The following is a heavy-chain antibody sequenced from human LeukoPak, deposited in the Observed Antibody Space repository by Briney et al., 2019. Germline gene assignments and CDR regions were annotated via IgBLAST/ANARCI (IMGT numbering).Heavy chain of an antibody. CDR3: ARVVQSTDSSGLYLPEYFQH. CDR1: GGSFSSYY. CDR2: INHSGST. Sequence: SETLSLTCAVYGGSFSSYYLSWIRQSPGKGLEWIGEINHSGSTNYNPSLKNRVTISVDTSKNQFSLKLSSVTAADTAVYYCARVVQSTDSSGLYLPEYFQHWGQGTLVTVSS. V-gene: IGHV4-34*01. D-gene: IGHD3-22*01. J-gene: IGHJ1*01.